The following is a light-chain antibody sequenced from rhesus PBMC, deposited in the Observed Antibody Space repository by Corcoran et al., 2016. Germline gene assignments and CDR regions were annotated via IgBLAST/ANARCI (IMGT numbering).Light chain of an antibody. J-gene: IGKJ4*01. V-gene: IGKV1S14*01. CDR1: QGIANY. CDR3: QQYESYPFT. CDR2: YAA. Sequence: DIQMTQSPSSLSASVGDTVTITCRASQGIANYLAWYQQRPGKAPRPLIYYAAYLGRGVPSILSGSGSGTDCTLTITSMQPEDCAIYYGQQYESYPFTFGGGTKVVIK.